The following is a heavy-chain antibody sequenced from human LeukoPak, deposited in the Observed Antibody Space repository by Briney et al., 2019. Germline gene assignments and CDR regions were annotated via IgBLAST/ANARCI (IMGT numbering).Heavy chain of an antibody. Sequence: ASVKVSCKASGYTFTSYGISWVRQAPGQGLEWMGWISAYNGNTNYAHKLQGRVTMTTDTSTSTAYMELRSLRSDDTAVYYCARGRYSQVLRYFDWLLRTSYYYYYMDVWGKGTTVTISS. CDR3: ARGRYSQVLRYFDWLLRTSYYYYYMDV. CDR1: GYTFTSYG. CDR2: ISAYNGNT. J-gene: IGHJ6*03. V-gene: IGHV1-18*01. D-gene: IGHD3-9*01.